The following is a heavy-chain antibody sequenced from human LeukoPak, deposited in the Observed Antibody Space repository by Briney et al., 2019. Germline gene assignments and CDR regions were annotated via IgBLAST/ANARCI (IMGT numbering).Heavy chain of an antibody. J-gene: IGHJ4*02. D-gene: IGHD2-15*01. CDR3: ARARTCSGGSCYPPGYFDY. V-gene: IGHV3-23*01. Sequence: PGGSLRLSCAASGFTFSSYAMSWVRQAPGKGLEWVSTITGNGGSTYYADSVKGRFTISRDNAKNSLYLQMNSLRDEDTAVYYCARARTCSGGSCYPPGYFDYWGQGTLVTVSS. CDR1: GFTFSSYA. CDR2: ITGNGGST.